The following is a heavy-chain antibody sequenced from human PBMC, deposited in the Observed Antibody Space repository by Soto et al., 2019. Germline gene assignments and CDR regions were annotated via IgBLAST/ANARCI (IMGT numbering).Heavy chain of an antibody. V-gene: IGHV4-30-4*01. CDR1: GGSISSGDYY. CDR2: IYYSGST. Sequence: SETLSLTCTVSGGSISSGDYYWSWIRQPPGKGLEWIGYIYYSGSTYYNPSLKSRVTISVDTSKNQFSLKLSSVTAADTAVYYCARATYDFWSGSLYYYYYGMDVWGQGTTVTVSS. D-gene: IGHD3-3*01. CDR3: ARATYDFWSGSLYYYYYGMDV. J-gene: IGHJ6*02.